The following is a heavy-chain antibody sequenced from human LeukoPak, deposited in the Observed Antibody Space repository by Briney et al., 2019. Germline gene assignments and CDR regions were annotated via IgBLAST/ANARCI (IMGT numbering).Heavy chain of an antibody. CDR1: RFTFSSYW. Sequence: PGGSLRLSCVASRFTFSSYWMHWVRQDPRKGLVWVSRINGDGRNINYADSVRGRFTISRDNAKNTLYLQMNSLRAEDTAVYYCARDWGYYGSGRDYYYYMDVWGKGTTVTVSS. D-gene: IGHD3-10*01. CDR3: ARDWGYYGSGRDYYYYMDV. J-gene: IGHJ6*03. CDR2: INGDGRNI. V-gene: IGHV3-74*01.